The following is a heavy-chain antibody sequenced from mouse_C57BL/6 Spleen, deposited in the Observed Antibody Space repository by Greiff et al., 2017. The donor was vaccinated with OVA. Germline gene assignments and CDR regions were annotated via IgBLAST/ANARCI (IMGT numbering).Heavy chain of an antibody. CDR3: ASPYGQRGDAMDY. V-gene: IGHV2-2*01. D-gene: IGHD1-1*02. Sequence: QVQLKESGPGLVQPSQSLSITCKVSGFSLTSYGVHWVRQSPGKGLEWLGVIWSGGSTDYNAAFISRLSISKDDSKSQVFFKMNSLQADDTAIYYCASPYGQRGDAMDYWGQGTSVTVSS. CDR1: GFSLTSYG. J-gene: IGHJ4*01. CDR2: IWSGGST.